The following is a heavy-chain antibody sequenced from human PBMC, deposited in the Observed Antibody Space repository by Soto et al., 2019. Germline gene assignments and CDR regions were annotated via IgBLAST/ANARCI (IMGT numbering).Heavy chain of an antibody. CDR3: AKGSLVGVVYYYYYGMDV. Sequence: PGGSLRLSCAASGFTFSSYAMSWVRQAPGKGLEWVSAISGSGGSTYYADSVKGRFTISRDNSKNTLYLQMNSLRAEDTAVYYCAKGSLVGVVYYYYYGMDVWGQGTTVTVSS. CDR2: ISGSGGST. V-gene: IGHV3-23*01. D-gene: IGHD3-3*01. J-gene: IGHJ6*02. CDR1: GFTFSSYA.